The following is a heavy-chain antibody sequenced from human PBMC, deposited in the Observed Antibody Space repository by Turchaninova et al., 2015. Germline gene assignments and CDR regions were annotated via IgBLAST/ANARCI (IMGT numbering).Heavy chain of an antibody. V-gene: IGHV3-23*01. Sequence: GGSLTLSCTASGFTFKTYAMSWVRQASGKGLEWVSSIIDNGLGTYYADSVKGRFALSRDNSKSTPYLQMNSLRAEDTAVYYCAKHDLHYYYYMDVWGKGTTVTVSS. CDR1: GFTFKTYA. CDR3: AKHDLHYYYYMDV. J-gene: IGHJ6*03. CDR2: IIDNGLGT.